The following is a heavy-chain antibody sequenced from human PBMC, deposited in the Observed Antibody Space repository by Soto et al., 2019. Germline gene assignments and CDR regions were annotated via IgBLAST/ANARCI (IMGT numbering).Heavy chain of an antibody. J-gene: IGHJ5*02. CDR3: GRAPYQLLYRFDP. V-gene: IGHV4-34*01. CDR2: INHSGST. D-gene: IGHD2-2*02. Sequence: PSETLSLTCAVYGGSFIGYYWSWIRQPPGKGREWIGEINHSGSTNYNPSLKSRVTISVDTSKNQFSLKLSSVTAADTAVYYCGRAPYQLLYRFDPWGQGTLVTVSS. CDR1: GGSFIGYY.